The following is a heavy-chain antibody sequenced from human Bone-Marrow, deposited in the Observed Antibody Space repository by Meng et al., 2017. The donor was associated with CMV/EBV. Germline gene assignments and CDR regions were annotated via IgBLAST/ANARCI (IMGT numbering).Heavy chain of an antibody. CDR3: ARDWMEVLPYYYYGMDV. D-gene: IGHD1-7*01. CDR2: ISSSSSNI. V-gene: IGHV3-21*01. J-gene: IGHJ6*02. CDR1: GFAFSIYS. Sequence: GGSLRLSCAASGFAFSIYSMNWVRQAPGKGLEWVASISSSSSNIYYADSVKGRFTISRDNSKNSLHLQMNSLRAEDMAVYNCARDWMEVLPYYYYGMDVWGQGTTVTVSS.